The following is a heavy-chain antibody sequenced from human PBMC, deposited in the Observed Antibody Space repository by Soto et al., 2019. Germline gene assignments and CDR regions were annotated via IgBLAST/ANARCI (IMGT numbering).Heavy chain of an antibody. V-gene: IGHV1-18*01. J-gene: IGHJ5*02. CDR2: ISAYNGNT. CDR3: ARYSSGWYPPFDP. CDR1: GYTFTSYG. D-gene: IGHD6-19*01. Sequence: VASVKVSCKASGYTFTSYGISWVRQAPGQGLEWMGWISAYNGNTDYAQKLQGRVTMTTDTSTSTAYMELRSLRSDDTAVYYCARYSSGWYPPFDPWGQGTLVTVSS.